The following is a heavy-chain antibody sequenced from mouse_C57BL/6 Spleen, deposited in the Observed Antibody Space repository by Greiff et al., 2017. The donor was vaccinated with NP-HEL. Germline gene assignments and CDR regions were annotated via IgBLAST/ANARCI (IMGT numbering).Heavy chain of an antibody. CDR1: GYTFTSYW. CDR3: AILPVVATLPWYFDV. CDR2: IDPSDSET. J-gene: IGHJ1*03. V-gene: IGHV1-52*01. D-gene: IGHD1-1*01. Sequence: QVQLQQPGAELVRPGSSVKLSCKASGYTFTSYWMHWVKQRPIQGLEWIGNIDPSDSETHYNQKFKDKATLTVDKSSSTAYMQLSSLTSEDSAVYYCAILPVVATLPWYFDVWGTGTTVTVSS.